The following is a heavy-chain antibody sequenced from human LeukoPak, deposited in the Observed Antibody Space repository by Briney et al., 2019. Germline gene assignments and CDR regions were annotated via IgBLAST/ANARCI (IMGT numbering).Heavy chain of an antibody. J-gene: IGHJ6*03. CDR3: AKDPRSGYDWYYYYYMDV. CDR1: GFTFSSYS. V-gene: IGHV3-30*02. D-gene: IGHD5-12*01. CDR2: IRYDGSNK. Sequence: GGSLRLSCAASGFTFSSYSMNWVRQAPGKGLEWVVFIRYDGSNKYYADSVKGRFTISRDNSKNTLYLQMNSLRAEDTAVYYCAKDPRSGYDWYYYYYMDVWGKGTTVTISS.